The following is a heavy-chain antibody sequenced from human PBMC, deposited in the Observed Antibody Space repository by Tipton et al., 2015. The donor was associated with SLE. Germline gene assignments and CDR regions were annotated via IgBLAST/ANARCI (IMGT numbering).Heavy chain of an antibody. J-gene: IGHJ6*02. CDR2: IHDSGST. D-gene: IGHD2-21*02. CDR3: ARGMVTWRGAILGVDV. Sequence: TLSLTCTVSGDSISNYYWSWIRQSPGKGLEWVGYIHDSGSTDYNPSLKSRVTMSVDTAKNQFSLKLTSVTAADTAVYYCARGMVTWRGAILGVDVWGQGTTVNVSS. CDR1: GDSISNYY. V-gene: IGHV4-59*08.